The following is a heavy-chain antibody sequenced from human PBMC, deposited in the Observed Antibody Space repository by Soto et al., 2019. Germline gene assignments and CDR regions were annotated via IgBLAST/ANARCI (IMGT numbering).Heavy chain of an antibody. D-gene: IGHD3-22*01. V-gene: IGHV4-31*02. J-gene: IGHJ4*02. CDR2: IYYSGST. CDR1: GGSISSGGYY. Sequence: SETLSLTCTVSGGSISSGGYYWSWIRQHPGKGLEWIGYIYYSGSTYYNPSLKSRVTISVDTPKNQFSLKLSSVTAADTAVYYCARAKGDTYYYDSSGYYLFDYWGQGTLVTVSS. CDR3: ARAKGDTYYYDSSGYYLFDY.